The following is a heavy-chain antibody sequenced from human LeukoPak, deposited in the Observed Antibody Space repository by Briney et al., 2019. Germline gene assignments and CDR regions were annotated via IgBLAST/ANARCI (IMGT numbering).Heavy chain of an antibody. CDR2: ISGSGGST. V-gene: IGHV3-23*01. Sequence: GGSLRLSCAASGFTFSSYAMSWVRQAPGKGLGWVSAISGSGGSTYYADSVKGRFTISRDNSRDTLYLQMNSLRAEDTAVYYCAKGYYDYVWGSYYFDCWGQGTLVTVSS. CDR3: AKGYYDYVWGSYYFDC. D-gene: IGHD3-16*01. J-gene: IGHJ4*02. CDR1: GFTFSSYA.